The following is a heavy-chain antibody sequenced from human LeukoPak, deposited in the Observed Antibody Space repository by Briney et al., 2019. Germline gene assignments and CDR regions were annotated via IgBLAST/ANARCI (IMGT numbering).Heavy chain of an antibody. D-gene: IGHD6-6*01. Sequence: GGSLRLSCAASGFGFSGAWMSWVRQAPGEGLEWVGRIKCQTSGGTIDYAAPVKGRFTISRDDSKNTLYLQMDGLQSEDTAVYYCTTYAAARPDYFHYWGQGTLVTVSS. J-gene: IGHJ4*02. V-gene: IGHV3-15*01. CDR3: TTYAAARPDYFHY. CDR1: GFGFSGAW. CDR2: IKCQTSGGTI.